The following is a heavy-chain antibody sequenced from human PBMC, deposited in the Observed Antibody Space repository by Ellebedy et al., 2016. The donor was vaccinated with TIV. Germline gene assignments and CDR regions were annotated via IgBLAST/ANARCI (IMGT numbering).Heavy chain of an antibody. V-gene: IGHV3-7*01. CDR1: GFTLNTYT. Sequence: PGGSLRPSCAPSGFTLNTYTMSWVRQAPGKGLGWVANTTEDGSEKYYVDSVRGRFTISRDNAKNSLYLQMNSLRDEDTAVYYCARDEIFGPYFFDYWGQGTLVTVSS. CDR2: TTEDGSEK. CDR3: ARDEIFGPYFFDY. D-gene: IGHD3/OR15-3a*01. J-gene: IGHJ4*02.